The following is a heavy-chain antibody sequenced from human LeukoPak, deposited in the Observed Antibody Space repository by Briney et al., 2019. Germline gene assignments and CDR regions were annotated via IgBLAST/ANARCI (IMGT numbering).Heavy chain of an antibody. CDR1: GFTFSSYS. V-gene: IGHV3-7*01. D-gene: IGHD2-2*01. J-gene: IGHJ4*02. CDR2: IKQDGSEK. CDR3: ARDVRKGYCSSTSCPTPFDY. Sequence: GGSLRLSCAASGFTFSSYSMNWVRQAPGKGLEWVANIKQDGSEKYYVDSVKGRFTISRDNAKNSLYLQMNSLRAEDTAVYYCARDVRKGYCSSTSCPTPFDYWGQGTLVTVSS.